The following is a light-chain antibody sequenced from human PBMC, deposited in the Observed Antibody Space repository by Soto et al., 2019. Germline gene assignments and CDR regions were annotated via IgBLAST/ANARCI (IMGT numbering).Light chain of an antibody. CDR1: SSNIGSNY. J-gene: IGLJ2*01. CDR3: AAWDDSLSGHVV. CDR2: RNN. V-gene: IGLV1-47*01. Sequence: QSALTQPPSASGTPGQRVTISCSGSSSNIGSNYVYWYQQLPGTAPKLLIYRNNQRPSGVSDRFSGSKSGTSASLAISGLRSEDEADYYCAAWDDSLSGHVVFGGGTKLTVL.